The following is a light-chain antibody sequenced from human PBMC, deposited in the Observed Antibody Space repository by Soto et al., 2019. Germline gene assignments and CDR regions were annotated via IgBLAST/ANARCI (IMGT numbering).Light chain of an antibody. CDR2: GAS. V-gene: IGKV3-15*01. CDR1: QSVGSN. J-gene: IGKJ2*01. Sequence: EIVMTQSPATLSVSPGERASLSCRARQSVGSNLAWYQHTAGQAPRLLIYGASTRAPGIPARFSGSGSGTEFTLTISSLQSEDFAGYSCQKYTNWPYTFGQGTKLEIK. CDR3: QKYTNWPYT.